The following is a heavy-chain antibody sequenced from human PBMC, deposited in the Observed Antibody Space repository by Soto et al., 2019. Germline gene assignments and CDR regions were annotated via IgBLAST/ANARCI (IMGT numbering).Heavy chain of an antibody. J-gene: IGHJ6*02. V-gene: IGHV4-30-2*01. CDR1: GGSINSGGCS. CDR2: IYPSGSA. CDR3: AREIFPYGMDV. D-gene: IGHD3-3*01. Sequence: PSETLSLTCGVSGGSINSGGCSWSWIRQPPGRGLEWIGNIYPSGSANYSPSLKTRVTISVDRSMNQFSLNLGSVTAADTAVYYCAREIFPYGMDVWGPGTTVTVSS.